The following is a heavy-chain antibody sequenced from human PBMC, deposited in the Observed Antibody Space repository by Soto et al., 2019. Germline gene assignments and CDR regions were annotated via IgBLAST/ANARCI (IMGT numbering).Heavy chain of an antibody. D-gene: IGHD2-21*02. CDR1: GGTFSSYA. V-gene: IGHV1-69*01. Sequence: QVQLVQSGAEVKKPGSSVKVSCKVSGGTFSSYAISWVRQAPGQGLEWMGGIIPIFGTANYAQKFQGRVTITADESTSTAYMELSSLRSEETAVYYCARDVTQYYYYYGMDVWGQGTTVTVSS. CDR2: IIPIFGTA. J-gene: IGHJ6*02. CDR3: ARDVTQYYYYYGMDV.